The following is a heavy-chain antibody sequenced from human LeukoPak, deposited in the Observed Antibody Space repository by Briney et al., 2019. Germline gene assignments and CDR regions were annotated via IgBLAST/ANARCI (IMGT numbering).Heavy chain of an antibody. CDR2: INPNSGGT. CDR1: GYTFTGYY. D-gene: IGHD2-2*01. CDR3: AREKVRQSGMDV. V-gene: IGHV1-2*06. Sequence: ASVQVSCQASGYTFTGYYMHWVRQAPGQGLEWMGRINPNSGGTNYAQKFQGRVTMTRDTSISTAYMELSRLRSDDTAVYYCAREKVRQSGMDVWGQGTTVTVSS. J-gene: IGHJ6*02.